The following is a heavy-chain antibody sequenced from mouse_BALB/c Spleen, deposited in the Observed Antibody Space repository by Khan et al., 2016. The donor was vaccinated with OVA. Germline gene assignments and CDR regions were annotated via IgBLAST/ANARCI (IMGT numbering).Heavy chain of an antibody. Sequence: QVQLQQSGAELAKPGASVKMSCKASGYTFTSYWMHWIKQRPGQGLEWIGYINPTYGNTDYNQKFQDKATLTADKSSSTAYMQLSSLTSDDAAVDYCARDRTDYWGQGTALTVSS. CDR1: GYTFTSYW. CDR2: INPTYGNT. D-gene: IGHD2-14*01. V-gene: IGHV1-7*01. J-gene: IGHJ2*01. CDR3: ARDRTDY.